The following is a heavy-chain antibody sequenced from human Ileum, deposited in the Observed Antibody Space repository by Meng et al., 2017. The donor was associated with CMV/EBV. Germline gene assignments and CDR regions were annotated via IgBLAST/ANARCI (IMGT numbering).Heavy chain of an antibody. CDR1: GFTFSTYA. Sequence: GESLKISCAASGFTFSTYAMNWVRQAPGKGLEWVSGISNSGGSTYYADSVKGRFTISRDNSKKTLHLQINSLRAEDTAVYFCAKVPSIPNSSDYYYAKFYYGMDVWGQGTTVTVSS. CDR3: AKVPSIPNSSDYYYAKFYYGMDV. J-gene: IGHJ6*02. V-gene: IGHV3-23*01. CDR2: ISNSGGST. D-gene: IGHD3-22*01.